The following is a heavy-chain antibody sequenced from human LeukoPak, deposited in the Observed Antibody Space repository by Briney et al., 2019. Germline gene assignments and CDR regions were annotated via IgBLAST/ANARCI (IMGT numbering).Heavy chain of an antibody. V-gene: IGHV4-39*01. CDR1: GGSISSSSYY. J-gene: IGHJ4*02. Sequence: SETLSLTCTVSGGSISSSSYYWGWIRQPPGKGLEWIGSIYYSGSTYYNPSLKSRVTISVDTSKNQFSLKLSSVTAADTAAYYCARQGGTGYAYYFDYWGQGTLVTVSS. D-gene: IGHD3/OR15-3a*01. CDR2: IYYSGST. CDR3: ARQGGTGYAYYFDY.